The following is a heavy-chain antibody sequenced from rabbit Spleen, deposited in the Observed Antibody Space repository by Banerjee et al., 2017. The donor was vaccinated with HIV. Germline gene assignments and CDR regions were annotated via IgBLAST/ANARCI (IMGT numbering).Heavy chain of an antibody. Sequence: QSLEESGGDLVKPGASLTLTCTASGVSFSSSSYMCWVRQAPGKGLEWIGCIYSSYIITWYASWAKGRFTISKTSSTTVTLQMTSLTDADTATYFCARDSGSSFSSYGMDLWGPGTLVTVS. J-gene: IGHJ6*01. V-gene: IGHV1S40*01. D-gene: IGHD8-1*01. CDR3: ARDSGSSFSSYGMDL. CDR2: IYSSYIIT. CDR1: GVSFSSSSY.